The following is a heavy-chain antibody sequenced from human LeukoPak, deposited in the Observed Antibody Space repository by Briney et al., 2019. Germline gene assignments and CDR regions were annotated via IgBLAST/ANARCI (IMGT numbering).Heavy chain of an antibody. J-gene: IGHJ5*02. CDR1: GYTFTGYY. V-gene: IGHV1-2*02. Sequence: GASVKVSCKTSGYTFTGYYVHWVRQAPGQGLEWMGWINPNSGGTNYAQKFQGRVTVTRDTSISTAYMELSRLRYDDTALYYCARGEAVAATGYWFDPWGQGTLVTVSS. CDR3: ARGEAVAATGYWFDP. D-gene: IGHD6-19*01. CDR2: INPNSGGT.